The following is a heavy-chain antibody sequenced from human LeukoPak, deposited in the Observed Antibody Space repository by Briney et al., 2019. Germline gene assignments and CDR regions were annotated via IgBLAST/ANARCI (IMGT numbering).Heavy chain of an antibody. CDR3: AKDRAYEYGGYIDY. J-gene: IGHJ4*02. CDR2: IKQDGSEK. D-gene: IGHD4/OR15-4a*01. Sequence: PGGSLRLSCAASGFTFSSYWMSWVRQAPGKGLEWVANIKQDGSEKYYVDSVKGRFTISRDNAKNSLYLQMNSLRAEDTALYYCAKDRAYEYGGYIDYWGQGTLVTVSS. V-gene: IGHV3-7*03. CDR1: GFTFSSYW.